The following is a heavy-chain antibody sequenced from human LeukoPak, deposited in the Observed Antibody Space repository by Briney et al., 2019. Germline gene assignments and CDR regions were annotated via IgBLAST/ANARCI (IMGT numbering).Heavy chain of an antibody. CDR1: GFTFRSYA. D-gene: IGHD2-15*01. Sequence: PGGSLRLSCAASGFTFRSYAMSWVRQAPGKGLEWVSAISGSGGSTYYADSVKGRFTISRDNSKNTLYLQMNSLRAEDTAVYYCAKDRLHCSGGSCFSINWFDPWGQGTLVTVSS. V-gene: IGHV3-23*01. CDR2: ISGSGGST. CDR3: AKDRLHCSGGSCFSINWFDP. J-gene: IGHJ5*02.